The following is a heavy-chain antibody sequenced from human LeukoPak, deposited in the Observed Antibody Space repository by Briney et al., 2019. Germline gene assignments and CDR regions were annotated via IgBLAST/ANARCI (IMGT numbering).Heavy chain of an antibody. J-gene: IGHJ4*02. CDR2: MSNSGST. V-gene: IGHV4-39*01. Sequence: SETLSLTCTVSGGSISSSSSYYWACIRQPPGKGLEWIGTMSNSGSTYYNPSLKSRVTISGDTSKNQFSLKLSSVTAADTAVFYCARRSQTAAGRGIDYWGQGTLVTVSS. D-gene: IGHD6-13*01. CDR3: ARRSQTAAGRGIDY. CDR1: GGSISSSSSYY.